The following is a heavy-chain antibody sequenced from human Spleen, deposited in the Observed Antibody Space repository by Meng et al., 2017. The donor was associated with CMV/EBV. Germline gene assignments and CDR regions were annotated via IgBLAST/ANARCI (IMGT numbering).Heavy chain of an antibody. J-gene: IGHJ6*02. CDR3: ARGSSVNDYYGMDG. CDR2: VSYDGSDE. CDR1: GFTFSSYV. Sequence: GGSLRLSCAASGFTFSSYVMHWVRQAPDKGLEWVAVVSYDGSDESYADSVKCRFTISRDNSKNTLFLQMNSLRAEDTGVYYCARGSSVNDYYGMDGWGRGTTVTVSS. D-gene: IGHD4-11*01. V-gene: IGHV3-30*04.